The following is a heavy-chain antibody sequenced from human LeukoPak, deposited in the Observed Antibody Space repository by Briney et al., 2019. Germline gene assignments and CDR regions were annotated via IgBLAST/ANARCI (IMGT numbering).Heavy chain of an antibody. CDR3: ARLSPSEGNTNYRPSDY. V-gene: IGHV3-33*01. Sequence: GKSLRLSCAASGFTVSGHGMHWVRQAPGKGLEWVAVAWYDEIKEYYADSVKGRFTISRDNAKNSLYLQMNSLRAEDTAVYYCARLSPSEGNTNYRPSDYWSQGTLVIVSS. CDR2: AWYDEIKE. D-gene: IGHD4-11*01. J-gene: IGHJ4*02. CDR1: GFTVSGHG.